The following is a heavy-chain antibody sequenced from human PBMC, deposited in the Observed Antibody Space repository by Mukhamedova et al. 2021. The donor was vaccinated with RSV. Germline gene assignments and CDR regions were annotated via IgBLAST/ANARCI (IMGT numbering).Heavy chain of an antibody. D-gene: IGHD2-15*01. Sequence: EYMGEISHSGSANYNPSLKSRVTISVDKSKNQFSLKLSSVIAADTAVYYCARTYCSAGSCFHIDYWGQGTLVTVSS. V-gene: IGHV4-4*02. CDR2: ISHSGSA. J-gene: IGHJ4*02. CDR3: ARTYCSAGSCFHIDY.